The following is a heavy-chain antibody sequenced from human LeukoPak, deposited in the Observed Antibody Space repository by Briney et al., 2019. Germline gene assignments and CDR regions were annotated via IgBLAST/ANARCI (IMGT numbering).Heavy chain of an antibody. V-gene: IGHV4-59*01. CDR1: GFTFSSYA. D-gene: IGHD3-22*01. J-gene: IGHJ3*02. Sequence: PGGSLRLSCAASGFTFSSYAMSWIRQPPGKGLEWIGYIYYSGSTNYNPSLKSRVTISVDTSKNQFSLKLSSVTAADTAVYYCTIQFPYYYDSPDAFDIWGQGTMVTVSS. CDR2: IYYSGST. CDR3: TIQFPYYYDSPDAFDI.